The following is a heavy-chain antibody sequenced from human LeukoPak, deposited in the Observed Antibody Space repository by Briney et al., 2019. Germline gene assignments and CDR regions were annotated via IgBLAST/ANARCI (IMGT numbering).Heavy chain of an antibody. D-gene: IGHD3-10*01. CDR3: ARVSQAAMVRGAPDY. Sequence: SETLSLTCTVSGGSISSSSYYWGWVRQPPGTGLEWIGSIYYSGSTYYNPSLKSRVTISVDASKNQFSLKLSSVTAADTAVYYCARVSQAAMVRGAPDYWGQGTLVTVSS. V-gene: IGHV4-39*07. CDR2: IYYSGST. J-gene: IGHJ4*02. CDR1: GGSISSSSYY.